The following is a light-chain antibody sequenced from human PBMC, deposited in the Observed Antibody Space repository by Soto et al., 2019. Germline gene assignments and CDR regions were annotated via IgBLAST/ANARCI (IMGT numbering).Light chain of an antibody. Sequence: DIQLTQSPSFLSATVGDRVTITCRASQGISSYLAWYQQKPGKAPKILIYAASTLQSGVPSRFRGSGSGTECTLTISSLQPEDFATYYCQQLNSYPITFGQGTRLEIK. CDR2: AAS. CDR3: QQLNSYPIT. J-gene: IGKJ5*01. V-gene: IGKV1-9*01. CDR1: QGISSY.